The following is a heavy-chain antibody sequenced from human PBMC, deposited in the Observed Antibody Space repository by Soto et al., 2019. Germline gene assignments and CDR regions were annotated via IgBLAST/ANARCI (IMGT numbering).Heavy chain of an antibody. CDR1: GFTFSTYG. CDR2: IWYDGSKK. D-gene: IGHD2-21*02. V-gene: IGHV3-33*01. J-gene: IGHJ1*01. CDR3: ARDQNGGNSLLLH. Sequence: QVQLVESGGGVVQPGRSLRLSCAASGFTFSTYGMHWVRQAAGKGLEWVAVIWYDGSKKYYADSVKGRFTISRDNSKNTRYVQMNSLRAEDTAVYYCARDQNGGNSLLLHWGQGTLVTVSS.